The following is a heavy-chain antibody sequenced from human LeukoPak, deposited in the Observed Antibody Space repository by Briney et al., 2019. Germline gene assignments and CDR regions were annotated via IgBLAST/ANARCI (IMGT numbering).Heavy chain of an antibody. V-gene: IGHV3-48*01. Sequence: GGSLRLSCAASGFTFSSYSMNWVRQAPGKGLEWVSFISSTGGTIYYADSVKGRFTISRDNSKNTLYLQMNSLRAEDTAVYYCAKGVGNTRGYFDYWGQGTLVTVSS. CDR2: ISSTGGTI. J-gene: IGHJ4*02. CDR1: GFTFSSYS. D-gene: IGHD3-10*01. CDR3: AKGVGNTRGYFDY.